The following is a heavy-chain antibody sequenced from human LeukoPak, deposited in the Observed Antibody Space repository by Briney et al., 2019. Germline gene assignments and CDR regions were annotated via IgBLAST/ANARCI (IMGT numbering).Heavy chain of an antibody. CDR1: GCSISSGYY. D-gene: IGHD3-22*01. Sequence: SETLSLTCTVSGCSISSGYYWGWIRQPPGKGLEWIGSIYHSGSTYYNPSLKSRVTISVDTSKNQFSLKLSSVTAADTAVYYCARARITMIVVVIFDYWGQGTLVTVSS. CDR2: IYHSGST. V-gene: IGHV4-38-2*02. CDR3: ARARITMIVVVIFDY. J-gene: IGHJ4*02.